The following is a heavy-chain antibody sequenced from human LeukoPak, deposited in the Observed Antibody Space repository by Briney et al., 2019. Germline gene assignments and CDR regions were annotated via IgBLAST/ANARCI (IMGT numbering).Heavy chain of an antibody. D-gene: IGHD3-22*01. V-gene: IGHV1-18*01. CDR3: ARTWRFRSSGYYDY. J-gene: IGHJ4*02. Sequence: GASVKVSCKASGYTFTSYGISWVRRAPGQGLEWMGWISAYNGNTNYAQKLQGRVTMTTDTSTSTAYMELRSLRSDDTAVYYCARTWRFRSSGYYDYWGQGTLVTVSS. CDR2: ISAYNGNT. CDR1: GYTFTSYG.